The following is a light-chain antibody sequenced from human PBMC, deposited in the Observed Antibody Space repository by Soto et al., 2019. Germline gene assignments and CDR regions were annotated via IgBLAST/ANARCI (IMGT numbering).Light chain of an antibody. CDR1: QSVTSNY. V-gene: IGKV3-20*01. CDR3: QQYSRSRRT. J-gene: IGKJ4*01. Sequence: ESVLTQSPGTLSFSPGERATLSCRASQSVTSNYLAGYQLKHARVPRLLIYGGANSATGISDRCSSSRCETDFTLIMSRLEAEEDAGYYCQQYSRSRRTFGEGTRL. CDR2: GGA.